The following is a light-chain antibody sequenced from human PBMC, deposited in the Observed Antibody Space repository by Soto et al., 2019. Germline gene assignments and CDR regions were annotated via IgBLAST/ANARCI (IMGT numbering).Light chain of an antibody. CDR2: AAS. CDR3: QQSYTTPWT. J-gene: IGKJ1*01. Sequence: DIQMTQSPSSLSASVGDRVTITCRASQSISRYLNWYQQKPGKAPKLLIYAASNLQSGVPSTFSGSGSGTDFTLTISSLQPEDSSTYYCQQSYTTPWTXGQGTKVDIK. V-gene: IGKV1-39*01. CDR1: QSISRY.